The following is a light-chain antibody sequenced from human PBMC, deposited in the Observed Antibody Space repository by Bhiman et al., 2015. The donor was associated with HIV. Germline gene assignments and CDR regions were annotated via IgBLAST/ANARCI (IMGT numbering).Light chain of an antibody. CDR3: QAWDSGTAV. V-gene: IGLV3-1*01. CDR2: QNN. J-gene: IGLJ1*01. Sequence: SYELTQPTSVSVSPGQTAGISCSGDKLGGKFTSWYQLKPGQSPVLVIYQNNKRPSGIPERFSGSNSGSTATLTISGTQALDEADYYCQAWDSGTAVFGTGTKVTVL. CDR1: KLGGKF.